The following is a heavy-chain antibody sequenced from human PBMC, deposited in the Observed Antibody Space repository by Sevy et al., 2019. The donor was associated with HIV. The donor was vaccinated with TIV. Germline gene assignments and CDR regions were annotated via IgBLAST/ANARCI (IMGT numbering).Heavy chain of an antibody. V-gene: IGHV3-7*03. D-gene: IGHD2-2*01. CDR3: VRVPDYSSSWSDH. CDR1: GFTFSSYW. Sequence: GGSLRLSCAASGFTFSSYWMSWVRQAPGKGLEWVANIKQDGSEKYYVDSVNSRFTISRDNAKNSLYLQMNSLRAEDTALYYCVRVPDYSSSWSDHWGQGTLVTVSS. CDR2: IKQDGSEK. J-gene: IGHJ5*02.